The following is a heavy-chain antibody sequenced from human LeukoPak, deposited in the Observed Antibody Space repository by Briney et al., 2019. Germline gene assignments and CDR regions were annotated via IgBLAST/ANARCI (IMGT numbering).Heavy chain of an antibody. CDR3: ARAGPYCSSTSRYYYYGMDV. CDR1: GGTFSSYA. V-gene: IGHV1-69*01. D-gene: IGHD2-2*01. Sequence: GSSVKVSCKASGGTFSSYAISWVRQAPGQGLEWVGGIIPIFGTANYAQKFQGRVTITADESTSTAYMELSSLRSEDTAVYYCARAGPYCSSTSRYYYYGMDVWGQGTTVTVSS. J-gene: IGHJ6*02. CDR2: IIPIFGTA.